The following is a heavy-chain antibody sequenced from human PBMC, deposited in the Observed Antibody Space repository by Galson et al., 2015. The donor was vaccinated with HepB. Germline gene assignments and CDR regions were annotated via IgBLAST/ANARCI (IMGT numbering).Heavy chain of an antibody. J-gene: IGHJ3*02. V-gene: IGHV3-15*01. CDR1: GFTFSNTW. CDR3: TTDLWFGLLDAFDI. D-gene: IGHD3-10*01. Sequence: SLRLSCAASGFTFSNTWMSWVRQAPGKGLEWVGRIKSKTDGGTTDYAAPVKGRLTISRDDSKNTLYLQMNSLKTEDTAVYYCTTDLWFGLLDAFDIWGQGTMVTVSS. CDR2: IKSKTDGGTT.